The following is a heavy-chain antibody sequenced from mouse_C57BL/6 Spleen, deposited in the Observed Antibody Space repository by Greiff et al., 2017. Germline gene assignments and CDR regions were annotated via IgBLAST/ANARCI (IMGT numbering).Heavy chain of an antibody. CDR3: ARPVYDGYYWFAY. CDR2: ISGGGGNT. Sequence: DVQLVESGGGLVKPGGSLKLSCAASGFTFSSYTMSWVRQTPEKRLEWVATISGGGGNTYYPDSVKGRFTISRDNAKNTLYLQMSSLRSEDTALYYCARPVYDGYYWFAYWGQGTLVTVSA. D-gene: IGHD2-3*01. V-gene: IGHV5-9*01. CDR1: GFTFSSYT. J-gene: IGHJ3*01.